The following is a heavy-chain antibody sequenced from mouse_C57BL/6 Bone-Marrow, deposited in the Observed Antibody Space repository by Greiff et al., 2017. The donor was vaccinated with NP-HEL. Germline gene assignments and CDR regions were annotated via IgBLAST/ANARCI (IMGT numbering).Heavy chain of an antibody. Sequence: EVQVVESGGGLVKPGGSLKLSCAASGFTFSSYAMSWVRQTPEKRLEWVATISDGGSYTYYPDNVKGRFTISRDNAKNNLYLQMSHLKAEETAMYYGARVNYGSSFAYWGQGTLVTVSA. D-gene: IGHD1-1*01. V-gene: IGHV5-4*01. J-gene: IGHJ3*01. CDR3: ARVNYGSSFAY. CDR1: GFTFSSYA. CDR2: ISDGGSYT.